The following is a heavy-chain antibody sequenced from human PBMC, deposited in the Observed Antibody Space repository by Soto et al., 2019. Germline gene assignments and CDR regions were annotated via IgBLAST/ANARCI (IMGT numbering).Heavy chain of an antibody. CDR3: TTDILRYDSSGYYYRSHFDY. J-gene: IGHJ4*02. CDR2: IKSKTDGGTT. D-gene: IGHD3-22*01. CDR1: GFTFSNAW. V-gene: IGHV3-15*07. Sequence: PGGSLRLSCAASGFTFSNAWMNWVRQAPGKGLEWVGRIKSKTDGGTTDYAAPVKGRFTISRDDSKNTLYLQMNSLKTEDTAVYYCTTDILRYDSSGYYYRSHFDYWGQGTLVTVSS.